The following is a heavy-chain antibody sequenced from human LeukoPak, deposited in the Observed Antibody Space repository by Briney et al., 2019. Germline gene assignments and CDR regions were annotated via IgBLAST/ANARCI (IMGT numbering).Heavy chain of an antibody. CDR3: ARGYITIFGVVINAFDY. Sequence: SETLSLTCAVYGGSFSGYYWSWIRQPPGKGLEWIGEINHSGSTNYNPSLKSRVTISVDTSKNQFSLKLSSVTAADTAVYYCARGYITIFGVVINAFDYWGQGTLVTVSS. D-gene: IGHD3-3*01. V-gene: IGHV4-34*01. CDR2: INHSGST. J-gene: IGHJ4*02. CDR1: GGSFSGYY.